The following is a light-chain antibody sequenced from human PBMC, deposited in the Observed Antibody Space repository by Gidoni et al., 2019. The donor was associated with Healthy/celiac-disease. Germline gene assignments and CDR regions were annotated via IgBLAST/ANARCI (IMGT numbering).Light chain of an antibody. CDR2: SNN. Sequence: QSVLTQPPSPSGTPGQRVTISCSGRSSNIGSNYVSWYQQLPGTAPKLLVYSNNQRPSGVPDRFSGSKSGTSASLAISGLRSEDEADYYCAAWDDSLSGVVFGGGTKLTVL. J-gene: IGLJ2*01. CDR3: AAWDDSLSGVV. CDR1: SSNIGSNY. V-gene: IGLV1-47*02.